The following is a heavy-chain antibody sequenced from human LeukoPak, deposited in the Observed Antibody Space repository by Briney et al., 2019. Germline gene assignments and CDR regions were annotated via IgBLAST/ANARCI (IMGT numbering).Heavy chain of an antibody. Sequence: SETLSLTCIVSGDSISTYYWSWIRQSAGKGLEWIGRIYTSGGAKYSSSIKSRVTISVDETKNQVSLRLTSVTAADTAVYYCARELQLRVWGQGTLVTVSS. J-gene: IGHJ4*02. CDR3: ARELQLRV. CDR1: GDSISTYY. CDR2: IYTSGGA. D-gene: IGHD1-7*01. V-gene: IGHV4-4*07.